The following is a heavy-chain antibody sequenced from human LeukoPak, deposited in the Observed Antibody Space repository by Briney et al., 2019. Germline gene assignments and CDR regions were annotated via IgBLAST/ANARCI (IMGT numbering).Heavy chain of an antibody. V-gene: IGHV4-34*01. Sequence: PSETLSLTCAVYGGSFSGYYWSWLRQPPGKGLEWIGEINHSGSTNYNPSLKSRVTISVDKSKNQFSLKLSSVTAADTAIYYCATYRQVLLPFESWGQGTLVTVSS. J-gene: IGHJ4*02. CDR3: ATYRQVLLPFES. CDR2: INHSGST. CDR1: GGSFSGYY. D-gene: IGHD2-8*02.